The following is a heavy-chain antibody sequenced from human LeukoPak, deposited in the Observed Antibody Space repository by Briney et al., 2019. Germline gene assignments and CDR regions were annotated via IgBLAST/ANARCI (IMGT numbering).Heavy chain of an antibody. CDR2: IYTSGST. J-gene: IGHJ4*02. D-gene: IGHD1-1*01. CDR1: GDSISRGSYH. Sequence: SETLSLTCTVSGDSISRGSYHWRWIRQPAGKGLVWIWRIYTSGSTNYNPSLKSRVTISVDTSKNQFSLKLSSVTAADTAVYYCARERRPGPYYFDYWGQGTLVTVSS. V-gene: IGHV4-61*02. CDR3: ARERRPGPYYFDY.